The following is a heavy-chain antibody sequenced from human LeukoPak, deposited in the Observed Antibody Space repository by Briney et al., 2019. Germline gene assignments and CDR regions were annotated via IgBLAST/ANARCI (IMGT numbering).Heavy chain of an antibody. CDR3: ARQRRLGYCRTISCVDAFDI. CDR1: GFTVSGNH. D-gene: IGHD2-2*01. CDR2: IYSGGNT. V-gene: IGHV3-66*04. J-gene: IGHJ3*02. Sequence: GGSLRLSCAASGFTVSGNHMSWVRQAPGTGLEWVSVIYSGGNTYYADSVKGRFTISRDNSKNTLYLQMNSLRAEDTTVYYCARQRRLGYCRTISCVDAFDIWGQGTMVIVSS.